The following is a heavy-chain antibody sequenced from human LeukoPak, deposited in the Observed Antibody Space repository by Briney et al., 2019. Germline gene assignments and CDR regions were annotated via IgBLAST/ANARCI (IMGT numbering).Heavy chain of an antibody. CDR2: ISSSSTYI. J-gene: IGHJ6*02. CDR1: GFIFSTYS. V-gene: IGHV3-21*01. D-gene: IGHD2-2*01. CDR3: TTEPDQPYYYYGMDV. Sequence: KAGGSLRLSCAASGFIFSTYSMNWVRQAPGKGLELVSSISSSSTYIYYADSVKGRFIISRDNAKNSLFLQMNSLRAEDTAVYYCTTEPDQPYYYYGMDVWGQGTTVTVSS.